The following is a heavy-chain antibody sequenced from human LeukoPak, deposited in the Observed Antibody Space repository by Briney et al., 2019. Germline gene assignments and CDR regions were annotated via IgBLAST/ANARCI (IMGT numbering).Heavy chain of an antibody. Sequence: PGGSLRLSCAASRFSFSTHRMNWVRQAPGKGLEWVSSISPSSSYTYYADSLRGRFTISRDNAKNSLYLQMNSLRAEDTAIYYCARDRTPAIPGVDIDAFDMWGQGTVVTVSS. J-gene: IGHJ3*02. D-gene: IGHD1-14*01. V-gene: IGHV3-21*01. CDR1: RFSFSTHR. CDR3: ARDRTPAIPGVDIDAFDM. CDR2: ISPSSSYT.